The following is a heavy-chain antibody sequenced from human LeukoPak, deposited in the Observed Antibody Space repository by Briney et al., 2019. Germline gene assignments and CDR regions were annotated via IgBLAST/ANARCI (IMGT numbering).Heavy chain of an antibody. J-gene: IGHJ4*02. Sequence: PGRSLRLTCVASGFTFSHYEMHWVRQAPGKGLECVALISSDGSKKYYVDSVKGRFTISRDNSKSTLVLQMNSLRVEDTAVYYCAKLTDGDFWSGYIDYWGQGTLVTVSS. CDR1: GFTFSHYE. CDR2: ISSDGSKK. D-gene: IGHD3-3*01. CDR3: AKLTDGDFWSGYIDY. V-gene: IGHV3-30*18.